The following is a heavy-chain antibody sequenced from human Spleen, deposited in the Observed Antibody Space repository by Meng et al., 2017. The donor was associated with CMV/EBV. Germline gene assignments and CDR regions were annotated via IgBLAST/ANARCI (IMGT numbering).Heavy chain of an antibody. V-gene: IGHV4-59*01. J-gene: IGHJ4*02. CDR1: GGSISSYY. D-gene: IGHD3-3*01. Sequence: QVQLRGSGQGLVKPSETLSLTCTVSGGSISSYYWSWIRQPPGKGLEWIGYIYYSGSTNYNPSLKSRVTISVDTSKNQFSLKLSSVTAADTAVYYCARSRVSHPSYYFDYWGQGTLVTVSS. CDR2: IYYSGST. CDR3: ARSRVSHPSYYFDY.